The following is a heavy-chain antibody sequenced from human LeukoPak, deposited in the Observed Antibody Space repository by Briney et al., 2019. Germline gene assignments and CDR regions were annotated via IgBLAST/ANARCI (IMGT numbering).Heavy chain of an antibody. CDR1: GFTFSGYG. CDR3: ARSEVPTTLLDY. J-gene: IGHJ4*02. CDR2: IRYDGSKR. D-gene: IGHD1-1*01. Sequence: PGGSLRLSCTASGFTFSGYGMHWVRQAPGKGLEWVAIIRYDGSKRYYADSVKGRFTISRDNFKNTLYLEMNTLRAEDTAMYYCARSEVPTTLLDYWGQGTLVTVSS. V-gene: IGHV3-30*02.